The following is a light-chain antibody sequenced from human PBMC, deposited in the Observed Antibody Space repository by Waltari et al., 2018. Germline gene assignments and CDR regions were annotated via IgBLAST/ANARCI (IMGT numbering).Light chain of an antibody. V-gene: IGLV2-14*01. Sequence: QSALTQPASVSGSPGQSITISCTGTSSDIGGYNYVSWYQQHPGKAPTLMIFDVARWPSGVSNRFSGSKSGNTASLTISGLQAEDEADYYCASYTTTRTVVFGGGTKVTVL. CDR3: ASYTTTRTVV. J-gene: IGLJ2*01. CDR1: SSDIGGYNY. CDR2: DVA.